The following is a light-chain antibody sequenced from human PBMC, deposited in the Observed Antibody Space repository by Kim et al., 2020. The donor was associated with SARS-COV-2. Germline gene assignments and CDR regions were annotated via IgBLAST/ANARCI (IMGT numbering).Light chain of an antibody. CDR1: SGHSSYA. Sequence: ASVQQTCTRSSGHSSYAIAWHQQKAEKGPRYLMKLNSDGSHSKGDGIPDRFSGSSSGAERYLTISSLQSEDEADYYCQTWGTGIHVFGTGTKVTVL. J-gene: IGLJ1*01. CDR3: QTWGTGIHV. V-gene: IGLV4-69*01. CDR2: LNSDGSH.